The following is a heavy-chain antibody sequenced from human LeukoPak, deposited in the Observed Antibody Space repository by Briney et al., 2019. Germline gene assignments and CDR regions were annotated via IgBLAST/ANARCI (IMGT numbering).Heavy chain of an antibody. J-gene: IGHJ4*02. V-gene: IGHV3-7*01. Sequence: GGSLRLSCVASGFTFRGYGMNWVRQAPGQGMEWVANINTDGSGKYHVDSVQGRFTISRDNAKNSLYLQMNSLRAEYTAVYYCVRDATGLTNWGKGTQVTVSS. CDR2: INTDGSGK. CDR3: VRDATGLTN. CDR1: GFTFRGYG. D-gene: IGHD4-11*01.